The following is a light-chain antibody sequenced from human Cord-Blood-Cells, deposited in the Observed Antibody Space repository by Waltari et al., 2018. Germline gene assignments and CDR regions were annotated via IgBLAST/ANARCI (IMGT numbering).Light chain of an antibody. Sequence: EIQMTQSPSSISASVGDRATITCQASQDISNYLNWYQQKPGKAPKLLIYDASNLETGVPSRFSGSGSGPYCSFTIISVQPEDSATYYWHQYDNRPLTIDEGNNGEFK. CDR1: QDISNY. CDR2: DAS. CDR3: HQYDNRPLT. V-gene: IGKV1-33*01. J-gene: IGKJ4*01.